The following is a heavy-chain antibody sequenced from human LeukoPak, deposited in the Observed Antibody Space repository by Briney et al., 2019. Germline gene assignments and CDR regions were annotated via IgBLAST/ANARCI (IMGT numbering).Heavy chain of an antibody. CDR1: GFTFSSYS. CDR3: ARGVTAYCGGDCYSV. J-gene: IGHJ4*02. V-gene: IGHV3-48*04. CDR2: ISSSSSTI. Sequence: PGGSLRLSCAASGFTFSSYSMNWVRQAPGKGLEWVSYISSSSSTIYYADSVKGRFTISRDNAKNSLYLQMNSLRAEDTAVYYCARGVTAYCGGDCYSVWGQGTLVTVSS. D-gene: IGHD2-21*02.